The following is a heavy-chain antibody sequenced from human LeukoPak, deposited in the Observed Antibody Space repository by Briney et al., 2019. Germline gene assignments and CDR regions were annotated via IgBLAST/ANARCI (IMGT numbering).Heavy chain of an antibody. Sequence: ASVKVSCKASGYSFTNYYMHWVRQAPGQGLEWMGMVNPSGGSTTYAQKFQGRVTMTRDMSTSTVYMELSSLTSEDTAVYYCARTRGYYFDYSGQGTLVTVSS. J-gene: IGHJ4*02. CDR2: VNPSGGST. CDR1: GYSFTNYY. V-gene: IGHV1-46*01. CDR3: ARTRGYYFDY.